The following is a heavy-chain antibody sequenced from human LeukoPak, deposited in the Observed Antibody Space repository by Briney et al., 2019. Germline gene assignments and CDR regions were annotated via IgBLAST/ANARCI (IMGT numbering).Heavy chain of an antibody. CDR2: MNPNNGDS. CDR3: ARTTSFTASDYDY. J-gene: IGHJ4*02. V-gene: IGHV1-8*03. D-gene: IGHD1-1*01. Sequence: ASVKVSCKASGYTFTNYHINWVRQATGQGLEWMGWMNPNNGDSGYAQKFQGRVTITRDTSISTSYMELRSLRSDDTAVYFCARTTSFTASDYDYWGQGTLVTVSS. CDR1: GYTFTNYH.